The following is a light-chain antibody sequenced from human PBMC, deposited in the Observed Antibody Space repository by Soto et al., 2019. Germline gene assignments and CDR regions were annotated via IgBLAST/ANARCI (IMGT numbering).Light chain of an antibody. CDR3: HQSYSTLWT. V-gene: IGKV1-39*01. CDR2: AAS. Sequence: DIPMTQSPSSLSASVGDRVTITCRASQSISSSLNWYQQKPGKAPKLLIYAASSLQSGVPLRFSGSGSGTDFTLTISSLQPEDFATYYCHQSYSTLWTFGQGTKVDIK. J-gene: IGKJ1*01. CDR1: QSISSS.